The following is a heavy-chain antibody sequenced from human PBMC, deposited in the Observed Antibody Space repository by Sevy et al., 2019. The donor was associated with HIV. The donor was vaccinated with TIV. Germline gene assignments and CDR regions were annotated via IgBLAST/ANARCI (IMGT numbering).Heavy chain of an antibody. D-gene: IGHD1-1*01. J-gene: IGHJ4*02. CDR3: ARKMERLVPDY. CDR2: ISSNSNDI. CDR1: GFIFSNYN. Sequence: GGSLRLSCAASGFIFSNYNMKWVRQAPGKGLEWVSSISSNSNDIYYGDSVKGRFTISRDNAKNSLYLQMNSLRAEDTAVYYCARKMERLVPDYWGQGTLVTVSS. V-gene: IGHV3-21*01.